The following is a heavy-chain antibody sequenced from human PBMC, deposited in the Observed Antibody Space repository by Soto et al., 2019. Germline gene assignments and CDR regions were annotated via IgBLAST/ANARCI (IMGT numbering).Heavy chain of an antibody. J-gene: IGHJ6*02. CDR1: GFTFSSYA. CDR3: AKSSSSSDFDYYYGMDV. Sequence: PGGSLRLSCAASGFTFSSYAMSWVRQAPGKGLEWVSAISGSGGSTYYADSVKGRFTISRDNSKNTLYLQMNSLRAEDTAVYYCAKSSSSSDFDYYYGMDVWGQGTTVTVSS. D-gene: IGHD6-6*01. V-gene: IGHV3-23*01. CDR2: ISGSGGST.